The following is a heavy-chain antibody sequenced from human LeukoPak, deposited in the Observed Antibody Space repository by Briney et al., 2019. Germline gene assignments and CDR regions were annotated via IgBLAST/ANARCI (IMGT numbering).Heavy chain of an antibody. CDR1: GFTFSNYE. D-gene: IGHD3-16*02. CDR2: ISSSGSTI. Sequence: GGSLRLSCAPSGFTFSNYEMNWVRPAPGKGLEWVSYISSSGSTIYYADSVKGRFTISRDNSKNSLFLQVNSLRAEDTAVYYCARERGTVISHDLDYWGQGTVAIVSA. V-gene: IGHV3-48*03. CDR3: ARERGTVISHDLDY. J-gene: IGHJ4*02.